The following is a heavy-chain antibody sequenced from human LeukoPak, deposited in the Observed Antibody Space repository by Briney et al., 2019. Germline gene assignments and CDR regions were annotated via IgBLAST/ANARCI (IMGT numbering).Heavy chain of an antibody. V-gene: IGHV3-21*01. CDR1: GFTFSNYN. Sequence: GGSLRLSCAASGFTFSNYNMNWVRQAPGKGLEWVSSISSSNNYIYCADSVKGRFTISRDNAKNSLYLQMNSLRAEDTAVYYCARRSPNYYFDYWGQGTPVTVSS. J-gene: IGHJ4*02. CDR2: ISSSNNYI. CDR3: ARRSPNYYFDY.